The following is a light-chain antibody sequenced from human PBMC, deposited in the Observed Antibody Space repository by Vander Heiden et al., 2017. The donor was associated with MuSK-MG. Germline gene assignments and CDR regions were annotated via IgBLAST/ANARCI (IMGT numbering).Light chain of an antibody. V-gene: IGKV1-6*01. J-gene: IGKJ1*01. Sequence: TQMTQSPSSLSASVGDNVTITCRASQGIRSDLGWYQQRPGKAPKVLIYGTSNLNNGVPSRFSGSGPDTEFSLCIINLQPEDFATYYCRQDVNFPRTFGQGTKVEMK. CDR1: QGIRSD. CDR3: RQDVNFPRT. CDR2: GTS.